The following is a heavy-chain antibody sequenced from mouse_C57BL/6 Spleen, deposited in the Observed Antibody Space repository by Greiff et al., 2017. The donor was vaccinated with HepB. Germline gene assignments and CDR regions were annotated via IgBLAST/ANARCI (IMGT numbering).Heavy chain of an antibody. D-gene: IGHD2-2*01. Sequence: VQLQQSGPELVKPGASVKISCKASGYAFSSSWMNWVKQRPGKGLEWIGRIYPGDGDTNYNGKFKGKATLTADKSSSTAYMQLSSLTSEDSAVYFCAYGYLAWFAYWGQGTLVTVSA. V-gene: IGHV1-82*01. CDR2: IYPGDGDT. CDR1: GYAFSSSW. J-gene: IGHJ3*01. CDR3: AYGYLAWFAY.